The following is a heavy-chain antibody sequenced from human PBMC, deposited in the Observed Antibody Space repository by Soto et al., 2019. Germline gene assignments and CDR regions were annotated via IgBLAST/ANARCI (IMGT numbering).Heavy chain of an antibody. Sequence: PGGSLILSCAASGLNFSSYAMNWVRQAPGKGLEWVSAISGSGGRIYYADSVKGRFTISRDNSKNTLYLQMNSLRADDTAVYFCASNPRAGAAAGNFEYWGQGNLVTV. V-gene: IGHV3-23*01. CDR3: ASNPRAGAAAGNFEY. CDR2: ISGSGGRI. CDR1: GLNFSSYA. J-gene: IGHJ4*02. D-gene: IGHD6-13*01.